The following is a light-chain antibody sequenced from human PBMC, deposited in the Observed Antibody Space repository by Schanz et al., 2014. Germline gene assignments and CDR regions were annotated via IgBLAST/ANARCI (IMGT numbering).Light chain of an antibody. Sequence: QSALTQPPSASGSPGQSVTISCTGTSSDVGSYNLVSWYQQHPGKAPKLMIYDVNNRPSGVSYRFSGSKSGNTASLTISGLQDEDEADYYCSSYTTNIPRVFGGGTKLTVL. V-gene: IGLV2-14*02. J-gene: IGLJ3*02. CDR2: DVN. CDR1: SSDVGSYNL. CDR3: SSYTTNIPRV.